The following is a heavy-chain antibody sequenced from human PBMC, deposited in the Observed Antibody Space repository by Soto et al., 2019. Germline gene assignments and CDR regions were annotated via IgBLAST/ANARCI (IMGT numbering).Heavy chain of an antibody. J-gene: IGHJ4*02. D-gene: IGHD3-22*01. V-gene: IGHV4-59*01. CDR2: ISSSGNT. CDR3: ARAPMVLTRSYFDS. Sequence: SETLSLTCTVSDGSISNFYWSWIRQPPGKGLEWIGYISSSGNTNYNPSLKSRVSISVDTSKNQFSLNLTSVTAADTAVYYCARAPMVLTRSYFDSWGQGTPVTVSA. CDR1: DGSISNFY.